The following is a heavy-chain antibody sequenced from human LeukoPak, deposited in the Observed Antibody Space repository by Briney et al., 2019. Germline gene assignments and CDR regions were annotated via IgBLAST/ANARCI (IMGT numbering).Heavy chain of an antibody. CDR2: ISIGGDT. J-gene: IGHJ3*02. CDR3: ARAHVGAGLAFDI. Sequence: GGSLRLSCAASGFTFSSYSMNWVRQAPGKGLEWVSAISIGGDTYYPGSVKGRFTISREGAKNSFYLQMNSLRAGDTGVYYCARAHVGAGLAFDIWGRGTMVTVSS. CDR1: GFTFSSYS. D-gene: IGHD1-26*01. V-gene: IGHV3-13*01.